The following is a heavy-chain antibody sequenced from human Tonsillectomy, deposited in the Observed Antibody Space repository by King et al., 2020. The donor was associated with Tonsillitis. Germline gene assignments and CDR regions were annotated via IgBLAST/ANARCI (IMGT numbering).Heavy chain of an antibody. J-gene: IGHJ1*01. CDR3: SRGYSSSWYGGKYFLY. CDR1: GASISSYY. Sequence: VQLQESGPRLVKPSETLSLTCNVSGASISSYYWSWLRQPPGKGLEWHGHIYYSGGTNYNPSLESRVTISADTSKNQFSLRLSSVTAADTAVYYCSRGYSSSWYGGKYFLYWGQGTLVTVSS. CDR2: IYYSGGT. V-gene: IGHV4-59*01. D-gene: IGHD6-13*01.